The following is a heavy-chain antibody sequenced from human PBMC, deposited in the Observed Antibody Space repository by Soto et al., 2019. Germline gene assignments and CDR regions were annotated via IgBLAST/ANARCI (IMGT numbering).Heavy chain of an antibody. D-gene: IGHD3-22*01. CDR2: IRSKANSYAT. Sequence: EVQLVESGGGLVQPGGSLKLSCAASGFTFSGSAMHWVRQASGKGLEWVGRIRSKANSYATAYAASMKGRFTISRDDSKNTAYLQMNSLKTEDTAVYYCTTYDPPLRYWGQGTLVTVSS. CDR3: TTYDPPLRY. J-gene: IGHJ4*02. CDR1: GFTFSGSA. V-gene: IGHV3-73*02.